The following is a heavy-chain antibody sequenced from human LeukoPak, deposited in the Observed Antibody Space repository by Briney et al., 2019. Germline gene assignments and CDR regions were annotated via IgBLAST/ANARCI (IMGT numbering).Heavy chain of an antibody. Sequence: SETLSLTCAVYGGSFSGYYWSWIHQPPGKGLEWIGEINHSGSTNYNPSLKSRVTISVDTSKNQFSLKLSSVTAADTAVYYCARKVRIRDIVVVPAAAEEDNWFDPWGQGTLVTVSS. CDR2: INHSGST. J-gene: IGHJ5*02. CDR3: ARKVRIRDIVVVPAAAEEDNWFDP. D-gene: IGHD2-2*01. V-gene: IGHV4-34*01. CDR1: GGSFSGYY.